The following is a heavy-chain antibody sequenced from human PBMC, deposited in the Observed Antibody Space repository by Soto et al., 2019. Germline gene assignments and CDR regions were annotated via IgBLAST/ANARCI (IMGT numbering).Heavy chain of an antibody. CDR3: ARDICTNGVCYSAFDI. CDR1: GGTFSSYA. D-gene: IGHD2-8*01. Sequence: QVQLVQSGAEVKKPGSSVKVSCKASGGTFSSYAISWVRQAPGQGLEWMGGIIPIFGTANYAQKFQGRVTITADESTSTAYMELSSLRSEDTAVYYCARDICTNGVCYSAFDIWGQGSMVTVSS. J-gene: IGHJ3*02. CDR2: IIPIFGTA. V-gene: IGHV1-69*01.